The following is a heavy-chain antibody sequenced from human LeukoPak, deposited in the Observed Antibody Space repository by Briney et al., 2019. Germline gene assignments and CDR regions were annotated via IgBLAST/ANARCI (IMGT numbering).Heavy chain of an antibody. CDR3: AKTLKPFYGDYGFQH. J-gene: IGHJ1*01. V-gene: IGHV3-30*18. Sequence: GGSLRLPCAASGFTFSSYSMNWVRQAPGKGLEWVAVISSDGNNKYYADSVKGRFTISRDNSKNTLYLQMNSLRAEDTAVYYCAKTLKPFYGDYGFQHWGQGTLVTVSS. CDR1: GFTFSSYS. CDR2: ISSDGNNK. D-gene: IGHD4-17*01.